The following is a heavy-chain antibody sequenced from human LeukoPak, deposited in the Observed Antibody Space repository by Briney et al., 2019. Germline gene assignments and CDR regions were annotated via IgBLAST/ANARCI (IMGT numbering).Heavy chain of an antibody. D-gene: IGHD6-13*01. CDR1: GFTFSSYW. Sequence: GGSLRLSCAASGFTFSSYWMSWVRQAPGKGLEWVANIKEDGSEKYYVVSVKGRFTISRDNAKNSLYLQMNSLRAEDTAVYYCARGWLGSSWYPGDYWGQGTLVTVSS. V-gene: IGHV3-7*01. CDR2: IKEDGSEK. J-gene: IGHJ4*02. CDR3: ARGWLGSSWYPGDY.